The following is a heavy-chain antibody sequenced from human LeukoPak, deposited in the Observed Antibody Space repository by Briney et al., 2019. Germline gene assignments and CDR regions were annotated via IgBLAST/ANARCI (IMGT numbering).Heavy chain of an antibody. J-gene: IGHJ4*02. CDR2: IIPIFGTA. CDR1: GGTFSSYA. V-gene: IGHV1-69*05. Sequence: SVKVSCKASGGTFSSYAISWVRQAPGQGLEWMGGIIPIFGTANYAQKFQGRVTITTDESTSTAYMGLSSLRSEDTAVYYCASLWGGLGVVDQGFDYWGQGTLVTVSS. D-gene: IGHD3-16*01. CDR3: ASLWGGLGVVDQGFDY.